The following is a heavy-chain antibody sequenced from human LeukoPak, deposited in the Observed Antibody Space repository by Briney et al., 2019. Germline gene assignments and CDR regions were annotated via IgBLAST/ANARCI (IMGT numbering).Heavy chain of an antibody. Sequence: SETLSLTCTVSGGSISSYYWSWIRQPPGKGLEWIGYIYYSGSTNYNPSLKSRVTISVATSKNQFSLKLSSVTAADTAVYYCARQSRFRYFDSWGQGTLVTVSS. CDR3: ARQSRFRYFDS. CDR2: IYYSGST. V-gene: IGHV4-59*08. CDR1: GGSISSYY. J-gene: IGHJ4*02.